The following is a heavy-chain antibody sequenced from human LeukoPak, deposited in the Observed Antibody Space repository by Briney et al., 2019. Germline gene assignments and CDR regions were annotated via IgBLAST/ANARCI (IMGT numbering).Heavy chain of an antibody. D-gene: IGHD5-12*01. J-gene: IGHJ4*02. V-gene: IGHV3-23*01. CDR3: AQDGAWLRFDS. CDR2: ISGSGGST. Sequence: PGGSLGLSCAASGFTFSSYDMSWVRQAPGKGLEWVSAISGSGGSTYYADSVKGRFTISRDNSKSTLYLYMNSLRDEDTAIYYCAQDGAWLRFDSWGQGTLVTVSS. CDR1: GFTFSSYD.